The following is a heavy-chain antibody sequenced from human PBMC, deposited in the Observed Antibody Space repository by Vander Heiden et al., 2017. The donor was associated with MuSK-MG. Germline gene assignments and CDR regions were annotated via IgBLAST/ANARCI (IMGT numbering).Heavy chain of an antibody. CDR1: GFSLSTSGVG. Sequence: QITLKESGPTLVKPTQTLTLTCTFSGFSLSTSGVGVGWIRQPPGKALEWLALIYWDDDKRYSPSLKSRLTITKDTSKNQVVLTMTNMDPVVSATYYCAQRGLWFRELWGVLVGELSLSEYYFDYWVQGTLVTLYS. CDR3: AQRGLWFRELWGVLVGELSLSEYYFDY. V-gene: IGHV2-5*02. D-gene: IGHD3-16*02. J-gene: IGHJ4*02. CDR2: IYWDDDK.